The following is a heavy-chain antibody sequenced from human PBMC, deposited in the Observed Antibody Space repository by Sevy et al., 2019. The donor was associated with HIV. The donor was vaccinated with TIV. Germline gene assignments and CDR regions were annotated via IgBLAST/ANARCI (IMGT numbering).Heavy chain of an antibody. D-gene: IGHD3-22*01. CDR2: ISSSGSTI. V-gene: IGHV3-48*03. CDR3: AREYYYDSSGYYLNWFDP. CDR1: GFTFSSYE. J-gene: IGHJ5*02. Sequence: GWSLRLSCAASGFTFSSYEMNWVRQAPGKGLEWVSYISSSGSTIYYADSVKGRFTISRDNAKNSLYLQMNSLRAEDTAVYYCAREYYYDSSGYYLNWFDPWGQGTLVTVSS.